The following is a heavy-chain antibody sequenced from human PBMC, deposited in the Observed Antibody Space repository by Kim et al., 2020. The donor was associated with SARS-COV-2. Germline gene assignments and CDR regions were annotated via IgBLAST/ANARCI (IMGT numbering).Heavy chain of an antibody. J-gene: IGHJ5*02. CDR3: ARGPSGYNYVKWFDP. Sequence: KFQGRVTMTRDTSTSTVYMELSSLRSEDTAVYYCARGPSGYNYVKWFDPWGQGTLVTVSS. V-gene: IGHV1-46*01. D-gene: IGHD5-12*01.